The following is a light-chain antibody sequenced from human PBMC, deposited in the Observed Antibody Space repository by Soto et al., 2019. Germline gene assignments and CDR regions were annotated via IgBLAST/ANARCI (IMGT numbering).Light chain of an antibody. CDR2: GND. V-gene: IGLV1-44*01. J-gene: IGLJ2*01. CDR3: AAWDDSLNGVV. CDR1: SSNIGSNY. Sequence: QSVLTQPPPASGTPGQRVTISCSGSSSNIGSNYVYWYQQLPGTAPKLLIFGNDQRPSWVPDRFSGSKSGTSASLAISGLQSEDEANYYCAAWDDSLNGVVFGGGTKVTVL.